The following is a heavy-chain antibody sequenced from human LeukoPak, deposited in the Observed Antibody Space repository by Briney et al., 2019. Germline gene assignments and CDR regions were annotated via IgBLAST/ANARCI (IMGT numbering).Heavy chain of an antibody. CDR2: MNPNSGNT. D-gene: IGHD2-15*01. CDR1: GYTFTSYD. J-gene: IGHJ5*02. V-gene: IGHV1-8*01. CDR3: AREVPGREWWRQINWFDP. Sequence: ASVKVSCKASGYTFTSYDINWVRQATGQGLEWMGWMNPNSGNTSYAQKFQGRVTMTRNTSISTAYMELSSLRSEDTAVYYCAREVPGREWWRQINWFDPWGQGTLVTVSS.